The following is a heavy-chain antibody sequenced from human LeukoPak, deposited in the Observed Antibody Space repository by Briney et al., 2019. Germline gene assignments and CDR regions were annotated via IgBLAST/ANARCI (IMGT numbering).Heavy chain of an antibody. CDR2: ISSSGSTI. Sequence: GGSLRLSCAASGFTLSVYEMNWVRQAPGKGLEWLSYISSSGSTIYYADSVKGRFTISRDNSKNSLNLQMNSLRVEDTAVYHCARDLGAPGDYWGQGTLVTVSS. D-gene: IGHD1-26*01. CDR1: GFTLSVYE. V-gene: IGHV3-48*03. CDR3: ARDLGAPGDY. J-gene: IGHJ4*02.